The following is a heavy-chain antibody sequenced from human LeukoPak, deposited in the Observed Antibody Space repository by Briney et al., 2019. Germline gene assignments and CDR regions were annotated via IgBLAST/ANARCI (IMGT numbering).Heavy chain of an antibody. D-gene: IGHD4-11*01. V-gene: IGHV1-18*01. CDR1: GYTFTTHG. J-gene: IGHJ4*02. Sequence: ASVKVSCKTSGYTFTTHGISWVRQAPGQGLESMGWISTSKGDTNYAQKFKGRLTMTTDRSTSTAYMELRSLSSDDTAVYYCARDWPTVITDYWGQGTLVTVSS. CDR2: ISTSKGDT. CDR3: ARDWPTVITDY.